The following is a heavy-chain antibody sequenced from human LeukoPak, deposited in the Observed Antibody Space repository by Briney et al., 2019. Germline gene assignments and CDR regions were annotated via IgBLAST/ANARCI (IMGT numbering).Heavy chain of an antibody. Sequence: GESLKISCKASGYSFTSYWIGWVRQMPEKGLEWMGIIYPGDSDTTYSPSFQGQVTISADKSITTAYLQWSSLKASDTAMYYCARPIAVAGVYYFDSWGQGTLVTVSS. J-gene: IGHJ4*02. V-gene: IGHV5-51*01. CDR2: IYPGDSDT. CDR1: GYSFTSYW. CDR3: ARPIAVAGVYYFDS. D-gene: IGHD6-19*01.